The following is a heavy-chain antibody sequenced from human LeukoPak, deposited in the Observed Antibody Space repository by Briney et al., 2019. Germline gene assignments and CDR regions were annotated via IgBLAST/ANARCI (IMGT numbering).Heavy chain of an antibody. CDR2: IATGGGT. J-gene: IGHJ3*02. CDR1: GFTFSSCD. CDR3: ARGLTGVRGVDYVFVI. Sequence: GGSLRLSCAASGFTFSSCDMHWVRQAAGKGLEWVSVIATGGGTYYPDSVRGRFTISRENAKNSLYLQMNSLTTGDTAVYYCARGLTGVRGVDYVFVIWGQGTMVTVSS. D-gene: IGHD3-10*01. V-gene: IGHV3-13*01.